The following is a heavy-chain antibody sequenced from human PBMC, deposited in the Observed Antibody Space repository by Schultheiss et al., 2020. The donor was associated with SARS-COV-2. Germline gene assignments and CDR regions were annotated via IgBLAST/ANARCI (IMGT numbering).Heavy chain of an antibody. J-gene: IGHJ6*02. CDR2: ISAYNGNT. CDR1: GYTFTSYG. Sequence: ASVKVSCKASGYTFTSYGISWVRQAPGQGLEWMGWISAYNGNTNYAQKLQGRVTMTTDTSTSTAYMELRSLRSDDTAVYYCARSGLGTNYYYYGMDVWGQGTTVTVSS. CDR3: ARSGLGTNYYYYGMDV. V-gene: IGHV1-18*01. D-gene: IGHD1-1*01.